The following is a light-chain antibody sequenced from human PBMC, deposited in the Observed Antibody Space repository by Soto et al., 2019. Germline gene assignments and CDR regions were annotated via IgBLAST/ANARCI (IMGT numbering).Light chain of an antibody. CDR3: QQSYSTLIT. CDR2: AAS. V-gene: IGKV1-39*01. J-gene: IGKJ5*01. CDR1: QSISSY. Sequence: DIQITQSPSSLSASVGDRVTITCRASQSISSYLNWYQQKPGKAPKLLIYAASSLQSGVPSRFSGSGSGTDFTLTISSLQPEDCATYYCQQSYSTLITFGQGTRLEI.